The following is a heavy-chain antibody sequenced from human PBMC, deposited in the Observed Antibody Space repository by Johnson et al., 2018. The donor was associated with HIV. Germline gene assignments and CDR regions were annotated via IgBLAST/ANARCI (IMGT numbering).Heavy chain of an antibody. Sequence: VQLVESGGGVVRPGGSLRLSCAASGFTFDDYGMNWIRQAPGKGLEWVSGINWNGGSTGYADSVKGRFTISRDNAKNSLYLQMNSLRAEDTALYYCARALRVVVVAATFDAFDIWGQGTMVTVSS. J-gene: IGHJ3*02. D-gene: IGHD2-15*01. CDR1: GFTFDDYG. V-gene: IGHV3-20*04. CDR3: ARALRVVVVAATFDAFDI. CDR2: INWNGGST.